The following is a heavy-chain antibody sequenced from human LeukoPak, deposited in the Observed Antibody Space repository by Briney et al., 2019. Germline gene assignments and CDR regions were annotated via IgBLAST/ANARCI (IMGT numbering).Heavy chain of an antibody. J-gene: IGHJ6*02. CDR3: AKDRAVYYDSSGYYYVGYYYYGMDV. D-gene: IGHD3-22*01. Sequence: GGSLRLSCAASGFMFSDYWMSWVRQAPGKGLEWVANIKPDGSENYHVDSVKGRFAFSRDNAKNSVYLQMNSLRAEDTAIYYCAKDRAVYYDSSGYYYVGYYYYGMDVWGQGTTVTVSS. V-gene: IGHV3-7*01. CDR2: IKPDGSEN. CDR1: GFMFSDYW.